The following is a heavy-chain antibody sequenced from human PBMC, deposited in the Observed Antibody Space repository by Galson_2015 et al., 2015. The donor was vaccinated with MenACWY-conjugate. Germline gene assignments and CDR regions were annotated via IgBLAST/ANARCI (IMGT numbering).Heavy chain of an antibody. CDR3: ARCIQITYSDILTAYDS. CDR1: GFTLGHYW. D-gene: IGHD3-9*01. J-gene: IGHJ4*02. V-gene: IGHV3-7*03. Sequence: SLRLSCAASGFTLGHYWMSWVRQAPGKGLEWVANIKQDGSETHYVDSVKGRFTISRDNAKNSFYLQMDSLRAEDTAVYYCARCIQITYSDILTAYDSWGQGTLVIVSS. CDR2: IKQDGSET.